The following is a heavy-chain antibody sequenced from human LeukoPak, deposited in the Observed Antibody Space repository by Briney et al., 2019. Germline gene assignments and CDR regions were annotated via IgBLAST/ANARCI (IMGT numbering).Heavy chain of an antibody. D-gene: IGHD6-13*01. CDR3: AKAPYSSSWYVYFDY. CDR1: GFTFSTYV. Sequence: GGSLRLSCAASGFTFSTYVMHWVRQAPGKGLECVSSINHSGEFTTYADSVKGRFTISRDNSKNTLYLQMNSLRAEDTAVYYCAKAPYSSSWYVYFDYWGQGTLVTVSS. V-gene: IGHV3-23*01. J-gene: IGHJ4*02. CDR2: INHSGEFT.